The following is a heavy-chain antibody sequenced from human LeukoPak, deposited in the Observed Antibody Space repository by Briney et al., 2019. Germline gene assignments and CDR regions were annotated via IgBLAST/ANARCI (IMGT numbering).Heavy chain of an antibody. D-gene: IGHD3-16*01. V-gene: IGHV3-13*03. CDR3: AVGDEFSSDDY. J-gene: IGHJ4*02. Sequence: PGGSLRLSCAACGFTFSSYDMHWVRQATGKGLEWVSAIGTAGDTYYPGSVKGQFTISRDNAKNSLYLQMSSLRAEDTAVYYCAVGDEFSSDDYWGQGTLVTVSS. CDR1: GFTFSSYD. CDR2: IGTAGDT.